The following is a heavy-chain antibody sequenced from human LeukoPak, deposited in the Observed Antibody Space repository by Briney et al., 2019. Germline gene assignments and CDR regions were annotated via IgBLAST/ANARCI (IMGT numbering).Heavy chain of an antibody. Sequence: SETLSLTCAVYGGSFSGYYWSWIRQPPGKGLEWIGEINHSGSTNYNPSLKSRVTMSVDTSKNQFSLKLSSVTAADTAVYYCARAQALYYYYYYYMDVWGKGTTVTVSS. CDR2: INHSGST. CDR3: ARAQALYYYYYYYMDV. J-gene: IGHJ6*03. CDR1: GGSFSGYY. V-gene: IGHV4-34*01.